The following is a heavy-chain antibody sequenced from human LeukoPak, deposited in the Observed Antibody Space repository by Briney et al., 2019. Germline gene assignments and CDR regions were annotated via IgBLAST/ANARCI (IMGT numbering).Heavy chain of an antibody. CDR2: IYHSGST. CDR1: GYSISSGYY. J-gene: IGHJ4*02. D-gene: IGHD3-22*01. V-gene: IGHV4-38-2*02. CDR3: ARDSYYDSSGYYFSKYYFDY. Sequence: SETLSLTCTVSGYSISSGYYWGWIRQPPGKGLEWIGSIYHSGSTYYNPSLKSRVTISVDTSKNQFSLKLSSVTAADTAVYYCARDSYYDSSGYYFSKYYFDYWGQGTLVTVSS.